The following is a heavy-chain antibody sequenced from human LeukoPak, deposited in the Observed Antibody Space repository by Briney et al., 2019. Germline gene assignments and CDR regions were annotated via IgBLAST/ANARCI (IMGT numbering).Heavy chain of an antibody. CDR2: INHSGST. V-gene: IGHV4-34*01. Sequence: PSETLSLTCAVYGGSFSGYYWSWIRQPPGKGLEWIGEINHSGSTNYNPSLKSRVTISVDTSKNQFSLKLSSVTAADTAVYYCARVPRSVVPAAIRYNWFDPWGQGTLVTVSS. J-gene: IGHJ5*02. CDR1: GGSFSGYY. CDR3: ARVPRSVVPAAIRYNWFDP. D-gene: IGHD2-2*02.